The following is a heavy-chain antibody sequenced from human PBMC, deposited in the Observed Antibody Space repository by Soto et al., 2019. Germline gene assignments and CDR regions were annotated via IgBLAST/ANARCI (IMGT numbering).Heavy chain of an antibody. V-gene: IGHV4-31*03. CDR2: IYYSGTT. CDR3: ARCSLVVVPAPGFDH. J-gene: IGHJ5*02. Sequence: PSSTLSLTCTVSGGSISSGGYYWSWIRQHPGKGLEWIGYIYYSGTTYYNPSLKSRVTISVDTSKNQFSLKLSSVSAADTDLSYCARCSLVVVPAPGFDHWGRGTLVT. CDR1: GGSISSGGYY. D-gene: IGHD2-2*01.